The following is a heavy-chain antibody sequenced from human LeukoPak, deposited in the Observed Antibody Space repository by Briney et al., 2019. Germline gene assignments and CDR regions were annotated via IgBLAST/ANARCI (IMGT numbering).Heavy chain of an antibody. CDR3: ATGIAAAGTSYYYYYMDV. Sequence: ASVKVSCKVSGYTLTELSMHWVRQAPGKGLEWMGGFDPEDGETIYAQKFQGRVTMTEDTSTDTAYMELSSLRSEDTAVYYCATGIAAAGTSYYYYYMDVWGKGTTVTVSS. D-gene: IGHD6-13*01. J-gene: IGHJ6*03. V-gene: IGHV1-24*01. CDR2: FDPEDGET. CDR1: GYTLTELS.